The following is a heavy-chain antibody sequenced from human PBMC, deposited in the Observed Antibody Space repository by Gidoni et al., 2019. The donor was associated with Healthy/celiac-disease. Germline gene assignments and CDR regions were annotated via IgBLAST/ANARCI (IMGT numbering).Heavy chain of an antibody. D-gene: IGHD6-25*01. Sequence: QVQLQESGPGLVKPSETLSLTCAVSGYSISSGYYWGWIRQPPGKGLEWIGSIYHSGSTYYNPSLKSRVTISVDTSKNQFSLKLSSVTAADTAVYYCARVDVSALGFYDYWGQGTLVTVSS. CDR2: IYHSGST. CDR1: GYSISSGYY. J-gene: IGHJ4*02. CDR3: ARVDVSALGFYDY. V-gene: IGHV4-38-2*01.